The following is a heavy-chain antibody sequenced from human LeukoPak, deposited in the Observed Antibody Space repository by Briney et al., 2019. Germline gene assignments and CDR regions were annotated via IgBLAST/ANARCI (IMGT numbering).Heavy chain of an antibody. CDR1: GFTFSNYA. CDR3: TRAKRGPFDY. J-gene: IGHJ4*01. V-gene: IGHV3-30-3*01. Sequence: GRSLRLSCAASGFTFSNYAIHWVRQAPGKGLDWVAVVSFDGSKKYYADSVKGRFTISRDNSKNTLYLQMNTLRPDDTAVYYCTRAKRGPFDYWGQGTLVTVSS. CDR2: VSFDGSKK.